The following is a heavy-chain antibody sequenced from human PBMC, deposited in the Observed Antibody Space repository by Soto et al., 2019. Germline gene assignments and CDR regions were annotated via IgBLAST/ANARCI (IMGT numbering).Heavy chain of an antibody. V-gene: IGHV1-18*04. CDR3: ASIYYDSSGYRGYYYGMDV. CDR1: GYTFTSYG. D-gene: IGHD3-22*01. CDR2: ISAYNGNT. J-gene: IGHJ6*02. Sequence: ASVKVSCKASGYTFTSYGISWVRQAPGQGLEWMGWISAYNGNTNYAQKLQGRVTMTTDTSTSTAYVELRSLRSDDTAVYYCASIYYDSSGYRGYYYGMDVWGQGTTVTVSS.